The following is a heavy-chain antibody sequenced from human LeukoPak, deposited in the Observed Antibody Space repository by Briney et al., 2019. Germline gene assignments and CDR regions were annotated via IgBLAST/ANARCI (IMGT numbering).Heavy chain of an antibody. Sequence: GSLRLSFPTLQLKFNNYGMTWVRQAPGRGLKWVSSITGSGSRAQYADSVQGRFTISRDNSKNTLYLQMNSLRAEDTAVYYCAKQYGSGSGWFDPWGQGTLVTVSS. CDR1: QLKFNNYG. CDR3: AKQYGSGSGWFDP. D-gene: IGHD3-10*01. CDR2: ITGSGSRA. V-gene: IGHV3-23*01. J-gene: IGHJ5*02.